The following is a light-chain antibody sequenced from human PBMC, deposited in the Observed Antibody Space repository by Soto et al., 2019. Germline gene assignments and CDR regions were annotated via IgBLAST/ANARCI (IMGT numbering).Light chain of an antibody. CDR2: DAS. V-gene: IGKV3-20*01. Sequence: EVVLTQSPGTLSLSPGERATLSCRASQSVSSSYLAWDQQRPGQAPRLLIHDASTRATGIPDRFSGSGSGKEFTLTIGRLEPEDFAVYYCQKYDSLPRTFRQGTQVDIK. J-gene: IGKJ1*01. CDR3: QKYDSLPRT. CDR1: QSVSSSY.